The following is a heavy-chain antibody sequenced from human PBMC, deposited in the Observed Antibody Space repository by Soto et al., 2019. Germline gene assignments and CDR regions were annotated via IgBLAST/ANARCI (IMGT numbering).Heavy chain of an antibody. V-gene: IGHV1-18*01. CDR2: ISSYNADT. CDR3: ARDMAHTAAVERRLEY. Sequence: QVQLVQSGAEVKKPGASVKVSCKASGYTFTSYGISWVRQAPGQGLEWMGWISSYNADTNYTQKLQGRVTMTTDTSSSTAYMELRSLRSDDTAVFYCARDMAHTAAVERRLEYWGQGTLVTVSS. D-gene: IGHD6-13*01. J-gene: IGHJ4*02. CDR1: GYTFTSYG.